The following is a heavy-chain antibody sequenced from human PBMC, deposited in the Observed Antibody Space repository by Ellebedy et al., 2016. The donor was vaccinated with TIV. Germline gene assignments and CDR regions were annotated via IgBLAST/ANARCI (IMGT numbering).Heavy chain of an antibody. V-gene: IGHV4-39*07. CDR2: IYYSGST. J-gene: IGHJ4*02. D-gene: IGHD4/OR15-4a*01. Sequence: SETLSLTCTVSGGSISSSYFYWVWVRQPPGKGLEWIGSIYYSGSTYYNSSLESRVTISVDTSKKQFSLNLNSLTAADTAVYYCARGPLTAAPDYWGQGTLVTVSS. CDR3: ARGPLTAAPDY. CDR1: GGSISSSYFY.